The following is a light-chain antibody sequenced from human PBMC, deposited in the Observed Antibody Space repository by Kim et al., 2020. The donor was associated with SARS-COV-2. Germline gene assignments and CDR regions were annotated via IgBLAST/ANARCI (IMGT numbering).Light chain of an antibody. J-gene: IGKJ1*01. CDR2: GAS. CDR1: QSVSSN. V-gene: IGKV3-15*01. CDR3: QQYNNWLAT. Sequence: VSAGERATLSCRASQSVSSNLAWYQQKPGQAPRRLIYGASTRATGIPARFSGSGSGTEFTLTISSLQSEDFAVYYCQQYNNWLATFGQGTKVDIK.